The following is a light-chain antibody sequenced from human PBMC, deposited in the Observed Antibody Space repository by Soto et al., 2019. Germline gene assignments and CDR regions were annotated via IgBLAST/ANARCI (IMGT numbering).Light chain of an antibody. CDR1: RAISTN. J-gene: IGKJ1*01. CDR2: AAS. Sequence: DLQLTQSPSFLSASIGDRVTITCRASRAISTNLAWYQQEPGKAPKLVIYAASTLQSGVPSRFSGSGSGTEFTLTISSLQPEDFATYYCQHLNGYPRTFGQGTKV. CDR3: QHLNGYPRT. V-gene: IGKV1-9*01.